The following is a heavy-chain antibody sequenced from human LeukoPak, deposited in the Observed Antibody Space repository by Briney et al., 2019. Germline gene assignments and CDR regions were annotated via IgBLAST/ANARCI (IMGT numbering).Heavy chain of an antibody. CDR2: FDPEDGET. J-gene: IGHJ4*02. Sequence: ASVKVSCTVSGYTLTELSMHWVRQAPGKGLEWMGGFDPEDGETIYAQKFQGRVTMTEDTSTDTAYMELSSLRSEDTAVYYCATVGYYDSSGYYYFLTGDYWGQGTLVTVSS. CDR1: GYTLTELS. CDR3: ATVGYYDSSGYYYFLTGDY. V-gene: IGHV1-24*01. D-gene: IGHD3-22*01.